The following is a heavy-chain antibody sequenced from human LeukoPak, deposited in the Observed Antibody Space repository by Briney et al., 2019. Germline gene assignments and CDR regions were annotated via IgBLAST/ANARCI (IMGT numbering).Heavy chain of an antibody. CDR1: GFTVSSNY. CDR3: ARDYAKFGYCSGTSCPDAFDF. CDR2: IYSGGTT. V-gene: IGHV3-66*01. J-gene: IGHJ3*01. D-gene: IGHD2-2*03. Sequence: GGSLRLSCAASGFTVSSNYMNWVRQAPGQGLEWVSIIYSGGTTYYADSVKGRFTISRDNSKNTLYLQMNSLRAEDTAVYYCARDYAKFGYCSGTSCPDAFDFWGQGTMVTVSS.